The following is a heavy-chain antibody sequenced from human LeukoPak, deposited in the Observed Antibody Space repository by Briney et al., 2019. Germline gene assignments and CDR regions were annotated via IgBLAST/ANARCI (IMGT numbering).Heavy chain of an antibody. CDR2: MNSDGTTT. CDR3: ARGRGPYGWFDP. CDR1: GFSSSDYW. V-gene: IGHV3-74*01. D-gene: IGHD3-10*01. Sequence: GGSLRLSCAASGFSSSDYWMHWVRHAPGKGLVWVSRMNSDGTTTNYADSVKGRFTISRDNAKNTLYLQMDSLRAEDTAVYYCARGRGPYGWFDPWGQGTLVTVSS. J-gene: IGHJ5*02.